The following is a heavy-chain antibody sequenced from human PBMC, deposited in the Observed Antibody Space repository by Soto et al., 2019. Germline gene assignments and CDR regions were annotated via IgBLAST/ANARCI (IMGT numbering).Heavy chain of an antibody. V-gene: IGHV3-30-3*01. D-gene: IGHD3-3*01. CDR3: ARGPSIFGVVIYFDY. CDR2: ISYDGSNK. CDR1: GFTFSSYA. Sequence: XXSLRLSCAASGFTFSSYAMHWVRQAPGKGLEWVAVISYDGSNKYYADSVKGRFTISRDNSKNTLYLQMNSLRAEDTAVYYCARGPSIFGVVIYFDYWGQGTLVTVSS. J-gene: IGHJ4*02.